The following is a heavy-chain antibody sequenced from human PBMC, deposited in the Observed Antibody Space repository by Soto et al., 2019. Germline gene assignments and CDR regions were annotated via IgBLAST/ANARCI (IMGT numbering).Heavy chain of an antibody. CDR3: ARPAGSSWPSGWFDP. CDR2: IYYSGST. CDR1: GGSISSYY. Sequence: SETLSLTCTVSGGSISSYYWSWIRQPPGKGLEWIGYIYYSGSTNYNPSLKSRVTISVDTSKNQFSLKLSSVTAADTAVYYCARPAGSSWPSGWFDPWGQGTLVTVSS. J-gene: IGHJ5*02. D-gene: IGHD6-13*01. V-gene: IGHV4-59*08.